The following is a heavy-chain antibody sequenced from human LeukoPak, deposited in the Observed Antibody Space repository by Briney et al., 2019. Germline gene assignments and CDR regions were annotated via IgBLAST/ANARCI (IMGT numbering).Heavy chain of an antibody. CDR3: ARKADTGYSSSWYSGGWFDP. Sequence: SETLSLTCTVSGGSISSFYWSWIRQPPGKGLEWIGEINHSGSTNYNPSLKSRVTISVDTSKNQFSLKLSSVTAADTAVYYCARKADTGYSSSWYSGGWFDPWGQGTLVTVSS. D-gene: IGHD6-13*01. J-gene: IGHJ5*02. CDR2: INHSGST. CDR1: GGSISSFY. V-gene: IGHV4-34*01.